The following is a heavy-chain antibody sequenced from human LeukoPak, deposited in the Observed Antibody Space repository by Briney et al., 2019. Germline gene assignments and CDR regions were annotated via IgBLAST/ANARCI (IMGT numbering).Heavy chain of an antibody. D-gene: IGHD4-17*01. CDR2: IYYSGST. Sequence: SETLSLTCTVSGGSISSYYWSWIRQPPGKGLKWIGYIYYSGSTNYNPSLKSRVTISVDTSKNQFSLKLSSVTAADTAVYYCARTSEVTTDGGIDYWGQGTLVTVSS. V-gene: IGHV4-59*01. J-gene: IGHJ4*02. CDR1: GGSISSYY. CDR3: ARTSEVTTDGGIDY.